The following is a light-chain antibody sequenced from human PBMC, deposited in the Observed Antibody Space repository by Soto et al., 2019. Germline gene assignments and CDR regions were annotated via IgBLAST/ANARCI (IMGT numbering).Light chain of an antibody. CDR2: GAS. J-gene: IGKJ1*01. CDR3: QQYNNWPRT. V-gene: IGKV3-15*01. Sequence: EIVMTQSPATLSVSPGERATLSCRASQSVSNNLAWYQQKPGQAPRLLIYGASTRATGIPASFSGSGSGTEFTLTISSLQSEDFAVYSCQQYNNWPRTFGQGTKVEIK. CDR1: QSVSNN.